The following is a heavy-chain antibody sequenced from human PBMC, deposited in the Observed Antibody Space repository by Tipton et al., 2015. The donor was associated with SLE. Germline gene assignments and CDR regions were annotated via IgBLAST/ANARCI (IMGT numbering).Heavy chain of an antibody. CDR1: GDSISSSGYQ. CDR2: ISYSENT. J-gene: IGHJ4*02. CDR3: ATEVRFGVVIYFEH. Sequence: TLSLTCTVFGDSISSSGYQWGWIRQPPGKGLEWIGRISYSENTYYNPSLRSRVTLLLDMSKNQFSLKVSSVTAADTAVYYCATEVRFGVVIYFEHWGQGTLVTVPS. D-gene: IGHD3-3*01. V-gene: IGHV4-39*07.